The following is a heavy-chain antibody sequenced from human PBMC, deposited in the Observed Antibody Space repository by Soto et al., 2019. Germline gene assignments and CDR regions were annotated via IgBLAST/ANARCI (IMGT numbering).Heavy chain of an antibody. J-gene: IGHJ5*02. CDR1: GGSISSYY. Sequence: SETLSLTCTVSGGSISSYYWSWIRQPPGKGLEWIGYIYYSGSTNYNPSLKSRVTISVDTSKNQFSLKLSSVTAADTAVYYCARAVSYCSSTSCYTNWFDPWGQGTLVTVSS. CDR3: ARAVSYCSSTSCYTNWFDP. CDR2: IYYSGST. V-gene: IGHV4-59*01. D-gene: IGHD2-2*02.